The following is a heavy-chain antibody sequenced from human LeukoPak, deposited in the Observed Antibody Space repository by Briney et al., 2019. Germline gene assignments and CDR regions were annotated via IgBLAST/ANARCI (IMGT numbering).Heavy chain of an antibody. J-gene: IGHJ4*02. D-gene: IGHD1-26*01. Sequence: SETLSLTCTVSGGSITSHYWSWIRRPPGKGLEWVGYISYNRSSSKNPSLRSRVTMSLDTSKNQFSLDLTSVTAADTAVYYCARDPLGGSYSDYWGQGTLVTVSS. CDR1: GGSITSHY. CDR3: ARDPLGGSYSDY. V-gene: IGHV4-59*11. CDR2: ISYNRSS.